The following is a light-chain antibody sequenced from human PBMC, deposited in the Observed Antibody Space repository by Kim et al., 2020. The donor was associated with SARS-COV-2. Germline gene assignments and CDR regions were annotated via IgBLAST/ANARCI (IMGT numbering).Light chain of an antibody. J-gene: IGLJ1*01. Sequence: GQSITISSTGTSSDVGAYKYVSWYQHYPGKAPKYIIYDVDKRPSGVSNRFSASGSANTASLTIAGLQAEDEADYYCASYTTRNTCVFGTGTKVTVL. CDR3: ASYTTRNTCV. V-gene: IGLV2-14*03. CDR2: DVD. CDR1: SSDVGAYKY.